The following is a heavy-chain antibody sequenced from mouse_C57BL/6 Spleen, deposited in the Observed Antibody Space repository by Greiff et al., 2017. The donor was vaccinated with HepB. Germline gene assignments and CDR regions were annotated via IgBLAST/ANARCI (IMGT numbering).Heavy chain of an antibody. D-gene: IGHD2-10*02. V-gene: IGHV3-5*01. Sequence: EVKLQESGPGLVKPSQTVFLTCTVTGISITTGNYRWSWIRQFPGNKLEWIGYIYYSGTITYNPSLTSRTTITRDTPKNQFFLEMNSLTAEDTATYYCARGGYGLYYFDYWGQSTTLTVSS. CDR1: GISITTGNYR. J-gene: IGHJ2*01. CDR3: ARGGYGLYYFDY. CDR2: IYYSGTI.